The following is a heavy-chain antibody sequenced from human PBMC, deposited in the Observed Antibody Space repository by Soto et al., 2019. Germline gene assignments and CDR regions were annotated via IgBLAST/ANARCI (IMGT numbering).Heavy chain of an antibody. Sequence: GASVKVSCKASGGTFSSYAISWVRQAPGQGLEWMGGIIPIFGTANYAQKFQGRVTITADESTSTAYMELSSLRSEDTAVYYCASVATISDYYYYYGMDVWGQGTTVTV. J-gene: IGHJ6*02. V-gene: IGHV1-69*13. CDR3: ASVATISDYYYYYGMDV. CDR2: IIPIFGTA. D-gene: IGHD5-12*01. CDR1: GGTFSSYA.